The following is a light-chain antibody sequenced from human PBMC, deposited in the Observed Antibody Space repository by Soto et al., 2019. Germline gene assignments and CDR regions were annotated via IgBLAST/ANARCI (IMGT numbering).Light chain of an antibody. CDR1: QSISSW. V-gene: IGKV1-5*03. Sequence: MTHYPSSLYALVLERFTIXSPASQSISSWLAWYQQKPGKAPKLLIYKASSLQSGVPSGFSGSGSGTEFTLTISSLQPDDFATYYCQQYNSFPWTFGQGTKVDIK. J-gene: IGKJ1*01. CDR3: QQYNSFPWT. CDR2: KAS.